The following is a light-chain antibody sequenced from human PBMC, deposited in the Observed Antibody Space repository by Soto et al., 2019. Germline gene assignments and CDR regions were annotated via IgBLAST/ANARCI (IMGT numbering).Light chain of an antibody. J-gene: IGKJ1*01. CDR3: QQYNTWPQT. CDR2: GAS. Sequence: EIVMTQSPATLSVSPGERATLSCRASQSVSSNLAWYQQKPGQAPRLLIYGASTRATGIPARFSGSGSGTAFTLTISSLQSEDFAVYYCQQYNTWPQTFGQGTKVEIK. V-gene: IGKV3-15*01. CDR1: QSVSSN.